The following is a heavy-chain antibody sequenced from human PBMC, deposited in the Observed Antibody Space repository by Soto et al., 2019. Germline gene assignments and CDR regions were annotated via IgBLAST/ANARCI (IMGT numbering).Heavy chain of an antibody. CDR2: IFWDEDE. CDR3: AHLTPCEYDMGRLWEKFDY. Sequence: QMTLKKYGPPLVKPTQTLTLTCTFSGFSLSTKRMAVGWFRQPPGEALEWLALIFWDEDERYKPSLRSRLTIAADISKNQVVLTMTDMVPVDTATYYCAHLTPCEYDMGRLWEKFDYCGQGILVTVSS. V-gene: IGHV2-5*02. CDR1: GFSLSTKRMA. J-gene: IGHJ4*02. D-gene: IGHD3-9*01.